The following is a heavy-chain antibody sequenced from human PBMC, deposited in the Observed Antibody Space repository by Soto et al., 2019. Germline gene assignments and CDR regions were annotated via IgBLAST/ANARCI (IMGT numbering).Heavy chain of an antibody. D-gene: IGHD3-22*01. V-gene: IGHV4-39*01. Sequence: TSETLSLTCTVSGGSISSSSYFWGWIRQPPGKGLEWIGSIYYSGSTYYNPSLKSRVTISVDTSKNQFSLKLSSVTAADTAVYYRASTNYYDSSGITPFDYWGQGTLVTVSS. CDR3: ASTNYYDSSGITPFDY. CDR2: IYYSGST. J-gene: IGHJ4*02. CDR1: GGSISSSSYF.